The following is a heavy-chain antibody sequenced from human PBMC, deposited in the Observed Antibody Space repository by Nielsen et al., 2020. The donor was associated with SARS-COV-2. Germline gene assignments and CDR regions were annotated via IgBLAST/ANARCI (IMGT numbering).Heavy chain of an antibody. CDR2: ISYDGNKN. CDR3: AKVPEYYYYYYYMDV. CDR1: GFTLSNYG. J-gene: IGHJ6*03. Sequence: GESLKISCAASGFTLSNYGMHWVRQAPGKGLEWVAVISYDGNKNYYADSVKGRFTISRDKSKNTLYLQMNSLRAEDTAIYYCAKVPEYYYYYYYMDVWGKGTTVTVSS. V-gene: IGHV3-30*18.